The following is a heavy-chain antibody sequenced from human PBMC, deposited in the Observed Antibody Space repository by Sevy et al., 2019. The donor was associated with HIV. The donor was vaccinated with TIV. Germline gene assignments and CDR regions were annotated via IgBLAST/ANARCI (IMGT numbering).Heavy chain of an antibody. CDR1: GFTFRTYA. Sequence: GGSLRLSCAASGFTFRTYAMSWVRQAPGMGLEWVSSISGSTTNTNYADSVKGRFTISRDNSKNTLYLQMNSLKADDTAIYDCAKPPIGWTREGFDQWGQGTLVTVSS. V-gene: IGHV3-23*01. CDR2: ISGSTTNT. J-gene: IGHJ4*02. D-gene: IGHD6-19*01. CDR3: AKPPIGWTREGFDQ.